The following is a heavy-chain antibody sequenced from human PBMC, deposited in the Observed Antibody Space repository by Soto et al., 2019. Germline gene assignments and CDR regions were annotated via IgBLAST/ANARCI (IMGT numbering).Heavy chain of an antibody. D-gene: IGHD3-22*01. CDR3: ARVSYYYDSSGYRPAYSFDY. Sequence: QVQLQESGPGLVKPSQTLSLTCTVSGGSISRGDYYWSWIRQPPGKGLEWIGYIYYSGSTYYNPSLKSRVTISVDTSKNQFSLKLSSVTAADTAVYYCARVSYYYDSSGYRPAYSFDYWGQGTLVTVSS. J-gene: IGHJ4*02. V-gene: IGHV4-30-4*01. CDR1: GGSISRGDYY. CDR2: IYYSGST.